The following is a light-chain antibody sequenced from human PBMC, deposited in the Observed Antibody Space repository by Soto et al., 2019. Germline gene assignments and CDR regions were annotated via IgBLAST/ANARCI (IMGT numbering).Light chain of an antibody. CDR2: DAS. CDR1: QSVSSY. V-gene: IGKV3-11*01. CDR3: QQRYNWPWT. Sequence: EIVLTQSPATLSLSPGERATLSCRASQSVSSYLAWYQQKPGQAPRLPIYDASNRATGIPPRFSGSGSGTDFTLAISGLEPEDLAVYYCQQRYNWPWTFGQGTKVDIK. J-gene: IGKJ1*01.